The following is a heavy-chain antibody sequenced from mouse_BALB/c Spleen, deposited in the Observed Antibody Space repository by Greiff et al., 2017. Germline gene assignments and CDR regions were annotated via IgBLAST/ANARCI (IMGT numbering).Heavy chain of an antibody. Sequence: QVQLKQPGAELVKPGASVKLSCKASGYTFTSYWMHWVKQRPGQGLEWIGEINPSNGRTNYNEKFKSKATLTVDKSSSTAYMQLSSLTSEDSAVYYCARCPYGYDGLGYWGQGTSVTVSS. CDR3: ARCPYGYDGLGY. V-gene: IGHV1S81*02. D-gene: IGHD2-2*01. CDR2: INPSNGRT. CDR1: GYTFTSYW. J-gene: IGHJ4*01.